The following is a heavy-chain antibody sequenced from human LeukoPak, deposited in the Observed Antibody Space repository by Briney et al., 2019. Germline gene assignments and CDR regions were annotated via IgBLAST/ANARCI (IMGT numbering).Heavy chain of an antibody. CDR3: ARGATTYYYYFMDV. V-gene: IGHV1-8*03. D-gene: IGHD1-26*01. Sequence: GASVKVSCKASGGTFSSYAISWVRQATGQGLEWMGWMNPNSGNTGYAQKFQGRVTITRNTSISTAYMELSSLRSEDTAVYYCARGATTYYYYFMDVWGKGTTVTVSS. CDR2: MNPNSGNT. J-gene: IGHJ6*03. CDR1: GGTFSSYA.